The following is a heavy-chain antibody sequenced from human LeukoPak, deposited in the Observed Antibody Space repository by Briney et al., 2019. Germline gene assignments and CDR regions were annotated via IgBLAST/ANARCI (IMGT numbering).Heavy chain of an antibody. J-gene: IGHJ4*02. V-gene: IGHV3-30*18. CDR2: MSHDGNYK. CDR3: AKNEWGAVAGTCDY. D-gene: IGHD6-19*01. CDR1: GFIFSGYG. Sequence: GTSLRLSCAASGFIFSGYGMHWVRQAPGKGLEWVALMSHDGNYKHYADSVKGRFTISRDNSKNTLYLQMNSLRAEDTAVYYCAKNEWGAVAGTCDYWGQGTLVTVSS.